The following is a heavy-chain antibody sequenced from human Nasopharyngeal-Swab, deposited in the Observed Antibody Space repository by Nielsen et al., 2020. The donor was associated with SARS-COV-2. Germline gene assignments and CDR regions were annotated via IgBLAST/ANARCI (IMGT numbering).Heavy chain of an antibody. J-gene: IGHJ4*02. CDR1: GGSISSGSYY. Sequence: SQTLSLTCTVPGGSISSGSYYWSWTRQPAGKGLEWIGRIYTSGSTNYNPSLKSRVTISVDTSKNQFSLKLSSVTAADTAVYYCARDRGSSLDYFDYWGQGTLVTVSS. CDR2: IYTSGST. D-gene: IGHD6-13*01. V-gene: IGHV4-61*02. CDR3: ARDRGSSLDYFDY.